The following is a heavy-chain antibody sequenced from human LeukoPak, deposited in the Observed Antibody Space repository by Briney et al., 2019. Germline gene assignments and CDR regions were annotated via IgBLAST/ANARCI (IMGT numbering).Heavy chain of an antibody. V-gene: IGHV3-23*01. J-gene: IGHJ4*02. CDR1: GFDFSSFA. D-gene: IGHD3-22*01. CDR2: ISSSGHLA. Sequence: QTGGSLRLSCAASGFDFSSFAISWVRQAPGRGLEGVSGISSSGHLAFYADSVQGRFSVSRDNSRNTLYLQMDSLRAEDTALYYCAKEVVMTTAPFGYSFDSWGQGTLVTVSS. CDR3: AKEVVMTTAPFGYSFDS.